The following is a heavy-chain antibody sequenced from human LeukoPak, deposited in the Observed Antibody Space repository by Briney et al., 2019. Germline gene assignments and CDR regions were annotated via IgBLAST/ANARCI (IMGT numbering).Heavy chain of an antibody. CDR2: LYNNGRT. D-gene: IGHD2-2*01. Sequence: PSETLSLTCTVSGGSIRSHYWGWIRQPPGKGLEWIGYLYNNGRTNYNPSLKSRVIISVDTSKNQFSLKLSSVTAADTAVYYCARLSSTSCYDPWGQGTLVTVSS. J-gene: IGHJ5*02. CDR1: GGSIRSHY. CDR3: ARLSSTSCYDP. V-gene: IGHV4-59*11.